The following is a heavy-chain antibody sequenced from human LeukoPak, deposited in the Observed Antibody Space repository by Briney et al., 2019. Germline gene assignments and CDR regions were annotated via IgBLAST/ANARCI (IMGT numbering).Heavy chain of an antibody. CDR2: IFYSGST. Sequence: SETLSLTCTVSGGSISGYYWSWIRQPPGKGLEWIGYIFYSGSTYYNPSLKSRVTISVDTSKNQFSLKLSSVTAADTAVYYCARDSSSWPFDYWGQGTLVTVSS. J-gene: IGHJ4*02. CDR1: GGSISGYY. V-gene: IGHV4-59*12. D-gene: IGHD6-13*01. CDR3: ARDSSSWPFDY.